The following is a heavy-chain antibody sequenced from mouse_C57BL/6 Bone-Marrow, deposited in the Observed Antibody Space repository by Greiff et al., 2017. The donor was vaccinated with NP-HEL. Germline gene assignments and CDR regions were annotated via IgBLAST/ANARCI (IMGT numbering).Heavy chain of an antibody. CDR1: GYTFTGYW. Sequence: VQLQQSGAELMKPGASVKLSCKATGYTFTGYWIEWVTQRPGHGLEWIGEILPGSGSTHYNEKFKGKATFTADTSSNTAYMQLSSLTTEDSAIYYCARSDGYYGGYFDVWGTGTTVTVSS. J-gene: IGHJ1*03. D-gene: IGHD2-3*01. CDR2: ILPGSGST. V-gene: IGHV1-9*01. CDR3: ARSDGYYGGYFDV.